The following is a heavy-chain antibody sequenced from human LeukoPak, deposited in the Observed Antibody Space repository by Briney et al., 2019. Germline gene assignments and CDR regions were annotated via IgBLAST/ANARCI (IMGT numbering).Heavy chain of an antibody. J-gene: IGHJ4*02. Sequence: GGSLRLPCAASGFTFSSYAMSWVRQAPGKGLEWVSAISGSGGSTYYADSVKGRFTISRDNSKNTLYLQMNSLRAEDTAVYYXXXXXXXXITFGGVHDYWGQGTLVTVSS. D-gene: IGHD3-16*01. CDR3: XXXXXXXITFGGVHDY. CDR2: ISGSGGST. V-gene: IGHV3-23*01. CDR1: GFTFSSYA.